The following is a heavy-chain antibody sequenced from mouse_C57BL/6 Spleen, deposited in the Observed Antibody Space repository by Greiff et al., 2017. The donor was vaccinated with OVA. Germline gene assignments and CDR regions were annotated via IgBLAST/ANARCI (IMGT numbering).Heavy chain of an antibody. J-gene: IGHJ1*03. CDR1: GYTFTSYW. D-gene: IGHD2-5*01. CDR3: ARSDYSNLYWYFDV. V-gene: IGHV1-50*01. Sequence: QVQLQQPGAELVKPGASVKLSCKASGYTFTSYWMQWVKQRPGQGLEWIGEIDPSDSYTNYNQKFKGKATLTVDTSSSTAYMQLSSLTSEDSAVYYGARSDYSNLYWYFDVWGTGTTVTVSS. CDR2: IDPSDSYT.